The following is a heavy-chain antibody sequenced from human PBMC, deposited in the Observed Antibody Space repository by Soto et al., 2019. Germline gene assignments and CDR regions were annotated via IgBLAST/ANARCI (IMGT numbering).Heavy chain of an antibody. CDR1: GGSISSYY. V-gene: IGHV4-59*01. J-gene: IGHJ6*02. CDR3: ASCGGSCFLEPTAYYCYVMDV. D-gene: IGHD2-15*01. Sequence: SETLSLTCTVSGGSISSYYGGWFRQPPGKGLEWIGYIYYSGSTTYNPSLKSRVTISVDTSKNQFSLKLSSVTAADTAVYYCASCGGSCFLEPTAYYCYVMDVRAQGSTVTVSS. CDR2: IYYSGST.